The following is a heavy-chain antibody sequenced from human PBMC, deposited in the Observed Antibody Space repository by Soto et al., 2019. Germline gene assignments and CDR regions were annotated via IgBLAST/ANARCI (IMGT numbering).Heavy chain of an antibody. Sequence: ASVKVSCKASGGTFSSYAISWVRQAPGQGLEWMGIINPSGGSTSYAQKFQGRVTMTRDTSTSTVYMELSSLRSEDTAVYYCARDRKVGALVYWGQGTLVTVSS. CDR2: INPSGGST. J-gene: IGHJ4*02. D-gene: IGHD1-26*01. CDR3: ARDRKVGALVY. CDR1: GGTFSSYA. V-gene: IGHV1-46*01.